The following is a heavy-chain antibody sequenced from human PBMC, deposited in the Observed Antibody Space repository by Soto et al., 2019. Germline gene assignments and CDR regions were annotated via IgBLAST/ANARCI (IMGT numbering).Heavy chain of an antibody. J-gene: IGHJ5*02. CDR3: ARDTGITTTTSSFDP. CDR2: VSDTGGT. D-gene: IGHD1-1*01. V-gene: IGHV4-59*01. Sequence: QVHLQESGPGLVKPSETLSLTCTVSGGSISGYFWSWIRQSPGNGMRWIGYVSDTGGTSYNPSLGSRVTLSIDTSKNQFSLRLTSVTAADTALYYCARDTGITTTTSSFDPGGQGTLVTVSS. CDR1: GGSISGYF.